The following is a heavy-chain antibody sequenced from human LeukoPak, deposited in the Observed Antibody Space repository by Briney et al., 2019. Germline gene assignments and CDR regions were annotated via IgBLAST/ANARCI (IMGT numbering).Heavy chain of an antibody. CDR2: IYHSGST. Sequence: SGTLSLTCAVSGGSISSSNWWSWVRQPPGKGLEWIGEIYHSGSTNYNPSLKSRVTISVDKSKNQFSLKLSSVTAADTAVYYCARISNLHYYYYYGMDVWGQGTTVTVSS. CDR3: ARISNLHYYYYYGMDV. CDR1: GGSISSSNW. J-gene: IGHJ6*02. V-gene: IGHV4-4*02. D-gene: IGHD4-4*01.